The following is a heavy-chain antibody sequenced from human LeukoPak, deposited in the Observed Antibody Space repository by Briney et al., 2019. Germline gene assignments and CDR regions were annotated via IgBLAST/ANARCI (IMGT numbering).Heavy chain of an antibody. CDR2: IYYSGST. CDR3: ARVGGFLGNDY. V-gene: IGHV4-59*01. Sequence: PSETLSLTCTVSGGSISSYYWSWIRQPPGKGLEWIGYIYYSGSTNYNPSLKSRVTISVDTSKNQFSLKLSSVTAADTAVYYCARVGGFLGNDYXXQGTLVTVSS. CDR1: GGSISSYY. J-gene: IGHJ4*02. D-gene: IGHD3-10*01.